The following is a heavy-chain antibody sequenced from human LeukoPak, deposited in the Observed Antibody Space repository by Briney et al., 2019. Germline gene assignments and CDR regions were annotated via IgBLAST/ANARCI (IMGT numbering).Heavy chain of an antibody. CDR3: ARGLAGGTTWDPQDY. CDR1: GFTFSSYT. Sequence: PGGSLRLSCAASGFTFSSYTVNWVRQAPGKGLEWVSSISSSSTIYYADSVKGRFTISRDNSKNTLYLQMNSLRAEDTAVYYCARGLAGGTTWDPQDYWGQGTLVTVSS. V-gene: IGHV3-69-1*01. D-gene: IGHD1-7*01. CDR2: ISSSSTI. J-gene: IGHJ4*02.